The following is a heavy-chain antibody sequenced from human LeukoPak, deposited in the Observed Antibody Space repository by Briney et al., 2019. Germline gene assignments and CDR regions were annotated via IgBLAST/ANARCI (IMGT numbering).Heavy chain of an antibody. CDR2: INPSGGST. Sequence: GASVKVSCKASGYTFTSYYMHWVRQAPGQGLEWMGIINPSGGSTSYAQKFQGRVTMTRDTSTSTVYMELSSLRSEDTAVYYCARGPGKSMIVVPYYFDYWGQGTLVTVSS. D-gene: IGHD3-22*01. J-gene: IGHJ4*02. V-gene: IGHV1-46*01. CDR1: GYTFTSYY. CDR3: ARGPGKSMIVVPYYFDY.